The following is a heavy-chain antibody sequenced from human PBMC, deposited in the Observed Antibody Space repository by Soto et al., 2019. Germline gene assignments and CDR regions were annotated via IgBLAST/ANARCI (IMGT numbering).Heavy chain of an antibody. CDR2: IYYSGST. CDR1: GGSISSYY. Sequence: SETLSLTCTVSGGSISSYYWSWIRQPPGKGLEWIGYIYYSGSTNYNPSLKSRVTISVDTSKNQFSLKLSSVTAADTAVYYCARANTAMTFGYWGQGILVTVSS. J-gene: IGHJ4*02. CDR3: ARANTAMTFGY. D-gene: IGHD5-18*01. V-gene: IGHV4-59*08.